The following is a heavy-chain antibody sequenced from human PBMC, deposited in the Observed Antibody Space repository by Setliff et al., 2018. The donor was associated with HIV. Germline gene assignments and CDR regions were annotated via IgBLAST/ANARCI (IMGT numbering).Heavy chain of an antibody. CDR2: IYSDGST. CDR3: AKDGISGGAYPPYYFDY. CDR1: GFTVSGSY. V-gene: IGHV3-66*02. Sequence: GESLKISCAASGFTVSGSYMSWVRQAPGKGLEWVSTIYSDGSTYHADSVKGRFTLSRGNSKNTLYLQMNSLTPEDTAVYYCAKDGISGGAYPPYYFDYWGHGTLVTVSS. D-gene: IGHD2-15*01. J-gene: IGHJ4*01.